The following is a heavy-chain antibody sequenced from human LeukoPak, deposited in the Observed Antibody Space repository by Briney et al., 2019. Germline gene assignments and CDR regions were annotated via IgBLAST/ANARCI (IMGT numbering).Heavy chain of an antibody. V-gene: IGHV3-11*06. J-gene: IGHJ5*02. D-gene: IGHD1-26*01. Sequence: NAGGSLRLSCAASGFTFSDHYMSWIRQAPGKGLEWVSYISSSSSYANYADSVKGRFTISRDFSKNTLYLQLNSLRAEDTAVYYCARLGGFNQIDLWGQGTLVTVSS. CDR3: ARLGGFNQIDL. CDR1: GFTFSDHY. CDR2: ISSSSSYA.